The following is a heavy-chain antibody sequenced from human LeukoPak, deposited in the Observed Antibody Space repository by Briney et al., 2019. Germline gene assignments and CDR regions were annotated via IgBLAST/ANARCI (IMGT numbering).Heavy chain of an antibody. CDR2: IKTDGSST. D-gene: IGHD1-26*01. CDR3: LRGGTGSSYGEFDS. Sequence: GGSLRHSCEASGLTFSTYWMHWVRQAPGKGLVWVSRIKTDGSSTNYADSVRGRFTIFRDNAKKTLYLQMNGLRVEDTAVYYCLRGGTGSSYGEFDSWGQGTLVTVSS. CDR1: GLTFSTYW. V-gene: IGHV3-74*01. J-gene: IGHJ4*02.